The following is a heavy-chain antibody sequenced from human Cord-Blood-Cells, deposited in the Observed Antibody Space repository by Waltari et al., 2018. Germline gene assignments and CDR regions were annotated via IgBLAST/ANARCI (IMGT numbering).Heavy chain of an antibody. V-gene: IGHV4-34*01. CDR1: GGSFSGYY. CDR2: INHSGST. Sequence: QVQLQQWGAGLLKPSETLSLTCAVYGGSFSGYYWSWIRQHPGKGLEWIGEINHSGSTNYNPSLKSRVTISVDTSKNQFSLKLSSVTAADTAVYYCARAGADFWSGYYDYWGQGTLVTVSS. D-gene: IGHD3-3*01. J-gene: IGHJ4*02. CDR3: ARAGADFWSGYYDY.